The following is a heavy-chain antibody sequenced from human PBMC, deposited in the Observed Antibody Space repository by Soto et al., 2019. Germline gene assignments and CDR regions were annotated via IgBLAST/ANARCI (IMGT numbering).Heavy chain of an antibody. CDR1: GFTFSSFA. D-gene: IGHD3-16*01. J-gene: IGHJ4*02. Sequence: ERQLLESGGGLVQPGGSRRLSCVASGFTFSSFAMGWVRQSPGTGLEWVAGVDGRGYDTSFVASVNGQFTISRDSSDNRLVLHMTNLIAEYTARYCCAKKIMAAADATSSAAGLWGPGTV. V-gene: IGHV3-23*01. CDR2: VDGRGYDT. CDR3: AKKIMAAADATSSAAGL.